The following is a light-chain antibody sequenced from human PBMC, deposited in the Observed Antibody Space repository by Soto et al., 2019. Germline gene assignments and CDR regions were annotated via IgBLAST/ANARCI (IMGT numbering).Light chain of an antibody. J-gene: IGLJ1*01. CDR1: STDVGGYNY. CDR2: EVN. Sequence: QSALAQPSSVSGSPGQSITISCTGTSTDVGGYNYVSWYQHHPGKGPKLIIYEVNNRPSGVSDRFSGSKSGNKASLTISNLEAGDESDYYCGSYTSTDTPCVFGTGTKSPS. CDR3: GSYTSTDTPCV. V-gene: IGLV2-14*01.